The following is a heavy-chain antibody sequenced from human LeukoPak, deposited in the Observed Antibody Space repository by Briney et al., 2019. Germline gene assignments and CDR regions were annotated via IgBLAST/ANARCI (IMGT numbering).Heavy chain of an antibody. CDR1: GGSITSSSYY. CDR2: IYYSGST. CDR3: ARDRLHYTDY. J-gene: IGHJ4*02. V-gene: IGHV4-39*07. D-gene: IGHD3-3*01. Sequence: PSETLSLTCTVSGGSITSSSYYWGRLRQRPGKGLEWIGSIYYSGSTYYNPSLKSRVTISVDTSKNQFSLKLSSVTAADTAVYYCARDRLHYTDYWGQRTLVTVSS.